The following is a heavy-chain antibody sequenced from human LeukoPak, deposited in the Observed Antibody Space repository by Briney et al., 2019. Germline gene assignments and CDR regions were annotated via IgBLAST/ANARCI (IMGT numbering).Heavy chain of an antibody. V-gene: IGHV4-61*08. D-gene: IGHD3-3*01. J-gene: IGHJ5*02. CDR2: IYYSGST. Sequence: SETLSLTCTVSGGSISSGDYYWRWLRQPPGKGVGWNGYIYYSGSTNYNPSLKSRVTISEDTSKNQFSLKLSSVTAADTAVYYCARDSGQSGYFFSRSLNYNWFDPWGQGTLVTVSS. CDR3: ARDSGQSGYFFSRSLNYNWFDP. CDR1: GGSISSGDYY.